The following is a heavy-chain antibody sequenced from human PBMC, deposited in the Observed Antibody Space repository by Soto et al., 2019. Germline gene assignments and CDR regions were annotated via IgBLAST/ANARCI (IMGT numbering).Heavy chain of an antibody. CDR3: ARGPQGGSWESTHWFDP. CDR2: IYYSGST. D-gene: IGHD2-15*01. J-gene: IGHJ5*02. V-gene: IGHV4-31*03. CDR1: GGSISSGGYY. Sequence: QVQLQESGPGLVKPSQTLSLTCTVSGGSISSGGYYWSWIRQHPGKGLEWIGYIYYSGSTYYNPSLKSRVTRSVDTSKNQFSLKLSSVTAADTAVYYCARGPQGGSWESTHWFDPWGQGTLVTVSS.